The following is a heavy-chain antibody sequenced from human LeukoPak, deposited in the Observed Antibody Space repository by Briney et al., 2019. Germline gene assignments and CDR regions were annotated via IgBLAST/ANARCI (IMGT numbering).Heavy chain of an antibody. J-gene: IGHJ4*02. CDR1: GASIRSYY. D-gene: IGHD3-22*01. CDR2: MYYSESP. V-gene: IGHV4-59*08. CDR3: ARSYDTNNRQRFDY. Sequence: SETLSLTCTVPGASIRSYYWSWIRQPPGKGLEWIAYMYYSESPNYTPSLKSRVTMSGDTSRNQFSLKLNSVTAADTAVYYCARSYDTNNRQRFDYWGQGILVTVSP.